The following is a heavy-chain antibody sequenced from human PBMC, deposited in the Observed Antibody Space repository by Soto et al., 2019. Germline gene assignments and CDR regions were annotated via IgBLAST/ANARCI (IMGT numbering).Heavy chain of an antibody. CDR2: VRAYIGNT. D-gene: IGHD3-3*01. V-gene: IGHV1-18*01. CDR1: GYTFTSYG. J-gene: IGHJ6*02. CDR3: ARDLSAAAIHYDFWSGYPGGMDV. Sequence: GASVKVSCKASGYTFTSYGLSWVRHAPGQGLEWMGSVRAYIGNTNYPQTLQGRVTMTTDTSTSTAYMELRSRRSDDTDVYYCARDLSAAAIHYDFWSGYPGGMDVWGQGTTV.